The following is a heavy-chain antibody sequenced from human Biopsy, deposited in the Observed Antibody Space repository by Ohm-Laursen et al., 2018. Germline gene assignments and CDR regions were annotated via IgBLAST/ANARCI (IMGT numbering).Heavy chain of an antibody. CDR1: GGSIKSYY. CDR2: IYYTGHT. CDR3: ARLTGDPSY. Sequence: PSQTLSLTCTVSGGSIKSYYWNWIRQSPGKGLEWIGFIYYTGHTNYNPSLKSRATISVDTSKNQFSLKVIFVTAADTAVYYCARLTGDPSYWGQGILVTVSS. D-gene: IGHD7-27*01. J-gene: IGHJ4*02. V-gene: IGHV4-59*01.